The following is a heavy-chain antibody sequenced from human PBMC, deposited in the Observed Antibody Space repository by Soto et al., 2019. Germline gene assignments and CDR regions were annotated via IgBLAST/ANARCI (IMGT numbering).Heavy chain of an antibody. D-gene: IGHD3-16*02. CDR1: GFTFSSYS. CDR3: AKEAGELSTRSFDY. V-gene: IGHV3-21*01. J-gene: IGHJ4*02. Sequence: EVQLVESGGGLVKPGGSLRLSCAASGFTFSSYSMNWVRQAPGKGLEWVSSISSSSSYIYYADSVKGRFTISRDNAKNSLYLQMNSLRAEDTAVYYCAKEAGELSTRSFDYWGQGNLGTVSS. CDR2: ISSSSSYI.